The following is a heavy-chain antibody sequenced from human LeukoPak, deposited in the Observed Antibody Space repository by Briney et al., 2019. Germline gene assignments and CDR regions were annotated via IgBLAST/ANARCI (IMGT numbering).Heavy chain of an antibody. D-gene: IGHD2-2*01. CDR3: ARAGVPAADEYYYYMDV. Sequence: GGSLRLSCAASAFTFSSYWMSWVRQAPGKGLEWVANIKQDGSETYYVDSVKGRFTISRDNAKNSLYLQMNSLRVEDTAVYYCARAGVPAADEYYYYMDVWGKGTTVTVSS. V-gene: IGHV3-7*01. J-gene: IGHJ6*03. CDR2: IKQDGSET. CDR1: AFTFSSYW.